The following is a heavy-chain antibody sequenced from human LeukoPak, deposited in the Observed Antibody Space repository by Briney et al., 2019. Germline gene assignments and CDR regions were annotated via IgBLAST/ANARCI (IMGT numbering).Heavy chain of an antibody. CDR2: ISYDGSNK. Sequence: GGSLRLSCAASGFTFSSYAMHWVRQAPGKGLEWVAVISYDGSNKYYADSVKGRFTISRDNSKNTLYLQMHSLRAEDTAVYYCARDLEYSSSWYSYYYMDVWGKGTTVTISS. CDR3: ARDLEYSSSWYSYYYMDV. D-gene: IGHD6-13*01. V-gene: IGHV3-30*04. J-gene: IGHJ6*03. CDR1: GFTFSSYA.